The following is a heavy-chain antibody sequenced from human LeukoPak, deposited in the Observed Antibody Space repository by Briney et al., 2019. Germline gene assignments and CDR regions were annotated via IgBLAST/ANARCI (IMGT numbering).Heavy chain of an antibody. CDR3: ARKELNRGSFFDI. D-gene: IGHD1-7*01. CDR1: GGSISSYF. V-gene: IGHV4-59*01. J-gene: IGHJ3*02. Sequence: KPSETLSLTCTVSGGSISSYFWSWSRQPPGKGLEWIGYIYYSGSTNYNPSLKSRGTISVDTSKNQFSLKLSSVTAADTAVYYCARKELNRGSFFDIWGQGTMVTVSS. CDR2: IYYSGST.